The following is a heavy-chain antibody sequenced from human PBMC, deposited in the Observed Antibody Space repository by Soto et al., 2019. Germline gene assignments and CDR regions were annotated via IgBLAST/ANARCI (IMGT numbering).Heavy chain of an antibody. CDR1: GDSFSTYA. J-gene: IGHJ4*02. Sequence: GASVKVSCKAAGDSFSTYAISWVRQAPGQGLEWMGGIIPMFGSANYAQIFQGRVTITADKSTRTAYMELSSLRSEDTAVYYCARGIRDSSGWDFDYWGQGSRVTGCS. CDR3: ARGIRDSSGWDFDY. V-gene: IGHV1-69*06. D-gene: IGHD6-19*01. CDR2: IIPMFGSA.